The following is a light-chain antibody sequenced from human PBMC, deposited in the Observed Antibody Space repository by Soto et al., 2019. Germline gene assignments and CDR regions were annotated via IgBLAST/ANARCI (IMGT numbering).Light chain of an antibody. V-gene: IGKV3D-15*01. J-gene: IGKJ4*01. Sequence: EIVMTQSPATLSVSPGERAIFSCRASQSVDSKLAWYQQKLGQAPRLLIYDASTRATGIPARFSGSGSGTEFTLTISSLQSEDFAIYYCQQYYVWNTFGGGTKDEIK. CDR2: DAS. CDR1: QSVDSK. CDR3: QQYYVWNT.